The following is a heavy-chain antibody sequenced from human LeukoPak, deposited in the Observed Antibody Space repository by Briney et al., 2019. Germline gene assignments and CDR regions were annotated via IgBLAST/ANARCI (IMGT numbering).Heavy chain of an antibody. D-gene: IGHD3-9*01. V-gene: IGHV3-23*01. Sequence: PGGSLRLSCAASGFTFSSYAMSWVRQAPGKGLEWVSAIGGSGGSTFYADSVKGRFTISRDNSKNTLYLQMDSLRAEDTAVYYCAKGGSWFYFDYWGQGTLVTVSS. J-gene: IGHJ4*02. CDR3: AKGGSWFYFDY. CDR2: IGGSGGST. CDR1: GFTFSSYA.